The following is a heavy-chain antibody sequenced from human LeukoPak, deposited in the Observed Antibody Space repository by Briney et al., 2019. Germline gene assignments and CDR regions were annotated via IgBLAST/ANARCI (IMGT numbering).Heavy chain of an antibody. J-gene: IGHJ4*02. CDR3: ATYYCSTTSCYPYFFDY. CDR2: FDPEDGET. V-gene: IGHV1-24*01. CDR1: GYTLTELS. Sequence: ASVKVSCKVSGYTLTELSMHWVRQAPGKGLEWMGGFDPEDGETICAQKFQGRVTMTTDTSTSTAHMELRSLRSDDTAVYYCATYYCSTTSCYPYFFDYWGQGTLGTVSS. D-gene: IGHD2-2*01.